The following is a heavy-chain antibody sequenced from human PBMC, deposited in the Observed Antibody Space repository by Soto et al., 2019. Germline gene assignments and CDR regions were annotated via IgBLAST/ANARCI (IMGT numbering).Heavy chain of an antibody. J-gene: IGHJ6*03. CDR1: GFTFTTCG. CDR3: ASNYYDFWGGYYDYYYLDV. CDR2: ISHDGSNK. Sequence: QVQLVESGGGVVQPGRSLRLSCAASGFTFTTCGMHWVRQAPGKGLEWVALISHDGSNKYYAESVKGRFTISRDNSKNTLNLQMNSLRAEDTAVYYWASNYYDFWGGYYDYYYLDVWGKGTTVTVSS. D-gene: IGHD3-3*01. V-gene: IGHV3-30*03.